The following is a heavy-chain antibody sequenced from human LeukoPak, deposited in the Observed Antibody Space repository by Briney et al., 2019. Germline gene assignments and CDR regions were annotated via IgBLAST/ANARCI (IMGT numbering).Heavy chain of an antibody. J-gene: IGHJ4*02. CDR1: LFSFRIFW. V-gene: IGHV3-7*01. D-gene: IGHD4-23*01. CDR2: IKQDESEK. Sequence: GGSLRLSCGASLFSFRIFWISCVPDAPGRGLEGGANIKQDESEKYFLDSVKGRFTISRDNAKNSLFLQMNSLRAEDTAVYYCVKIKEDTVLTRVFDSWGQGTLVTVSS. CDR3: VKIKEDTVLTRVFDS.